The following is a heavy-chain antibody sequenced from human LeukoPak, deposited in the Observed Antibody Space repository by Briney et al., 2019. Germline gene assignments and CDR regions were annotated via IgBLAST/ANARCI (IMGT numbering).Heavy chain of an antibody. Sequence: GASVKVSCKASGYRFTTYDINWLRQASGRGLEWVGWMSPDSGNTGCAQKFQGRVTMTRNNPISTAYLELSSLTSEDTAVYYCARNPYGSGTWDVWGQGTTVTVSS. CDR2: MSPDSGNT. CDR3: ARNPYGSGTWDV. CDR1: GYRFTTYD. J-gene: IGHJ6*02. D-gene: IGHD3-10*01. V-gene: IGHV1-8*01.